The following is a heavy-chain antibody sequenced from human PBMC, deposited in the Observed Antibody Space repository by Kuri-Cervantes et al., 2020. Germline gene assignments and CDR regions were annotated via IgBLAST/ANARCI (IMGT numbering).Heavy chain of an antibody. CDR1: GFTFDDYG. CDR3: ACPAYGSWPV. J-gene: IGHJ6*02. Sequence: GGSLRLSCAASGFTFDDYGMSWVRQAPGKGLEWVSLISWDGGSTYYADSVKGRFTISRDNAKNSLYLQMNSLRAEDTAVYYCACPAYGSWPVWGQGTTVTVSS. V-gene: IGHV3-20*04. CDR2: ISWDGGST. D-gene: IGHD3-10*01.